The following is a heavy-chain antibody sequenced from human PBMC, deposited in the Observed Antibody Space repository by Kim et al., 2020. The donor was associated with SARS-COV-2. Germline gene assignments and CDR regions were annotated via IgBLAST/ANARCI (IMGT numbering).Heavy chain of an antibody. Sequence: ASVKGRFTISRDNSKNTLYLQMNSLRAEDTAVYYCAKSVHGDYYYYGMDVWGQGTTVTVSS. V-gene: IGHV3-33*06. D-gene: IGHD4-17*01. J-gene: IGHJ6*02. CDR3: AKSVHGDYYYYGMDV.